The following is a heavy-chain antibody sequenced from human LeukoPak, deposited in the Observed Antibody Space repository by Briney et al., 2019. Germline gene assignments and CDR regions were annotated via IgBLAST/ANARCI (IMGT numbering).Heavy chain of an antibody. J-gene: IGHJ6*03. D-gene: IGHD1-1*01. Sequence: NPSETLSLTCTVSGGSISSRSYYWGWIRQPPGTGLEWIGSIHYSGSTYYNPSLKSRVTISVDTSKNQFSLKLSSVTAADTAVYYCARVEWDYYYMDVWGKGTLVTVSS. V-gene: IGHV4-39*07. CDR2: IHYSGST. CDR1: GGSISSRSYY. CDR3: ARVEWDYYYMDV.